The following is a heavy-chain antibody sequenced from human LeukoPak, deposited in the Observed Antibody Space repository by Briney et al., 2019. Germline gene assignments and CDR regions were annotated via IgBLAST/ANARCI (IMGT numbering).Heavy chain of an antibody. Sequence: GGSLRLSCAASGFTLSNYWMHWVRQAPGKGLEWVSAISGSGGSTYYADSVKGRFTISRDNSKNTLYLQMNSLRAEDTAVYYCAKDLGTSGWYCDYWGQGTLVTVSS. J-gene: IGHJ4*02. CDR2: ISGSGGST. D-gene: IGHD6-19*01. CDR1: GFTLSNYW. CDR3: AKDLGTSGWYCDY. V-gene: IGHV3-23*01.